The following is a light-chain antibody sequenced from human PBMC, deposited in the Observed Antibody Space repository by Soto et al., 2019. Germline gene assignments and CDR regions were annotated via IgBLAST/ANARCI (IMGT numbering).Light chain of an antibody. CDR3: HSYESNNVV. CDR2: EDN. Sequence: NFMLTQPHSVSESPGKTVIISCTRSSGSIASNYVQWYQQRPGSAPTIVIYEDNQRPSGVPDRFSGTVDSSSNSASLTISGLKTEDEADYYCHSYESNNVVFGGGTKVPS. CDR1: SGSIASNY. J-gene: IGLJ3*02. V-gene: IGLV6-57*03.